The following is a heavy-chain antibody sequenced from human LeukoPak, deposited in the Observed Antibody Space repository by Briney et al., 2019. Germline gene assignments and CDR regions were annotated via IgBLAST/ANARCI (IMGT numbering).Heavy chain of an antibody. D-gene: IGHD3-10*01. CDR3: AKKRVDGSGGYVYYYMDV. CDR1: GFTFSSYE. Sequence: GGSLRLSCAASGFTFSSYETNWARQAPGKGREWGSYIRSSGSTTYYADYVKGRFTISRDTAKNSLYLQMNSLRAEDTAVYYCAKKRVDGSGGYVYYYMDVWGKGTTVTVSS. J-gene: IGHJ6*03. V-gene: IGHV3-48*03. CDR2: IRSSGSTT.